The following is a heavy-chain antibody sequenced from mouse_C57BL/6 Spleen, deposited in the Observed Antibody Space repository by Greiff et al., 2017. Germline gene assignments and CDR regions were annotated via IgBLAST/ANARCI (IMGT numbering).Heavy chain of an antibody. CDR3: ARHVYEYDYAMGY. D-gene: IGHD2-4*01. J-gene: IGHJ4*01. Sequence: EVKLMQSGGDLVKPGGSLKLSCAASGFTFSSYGMSWVRQTPDKRLEWVATISSGGSYTYYPDSVKGRFTISRDNAKNTLYLPMSSLKTADTAMYYLARHVYEYDYAMGYWGQGTSGTVSS. CDR2: ISSGGSYT. CDR1: GFTFSSYG. V-gene: IGHV5-6*01.